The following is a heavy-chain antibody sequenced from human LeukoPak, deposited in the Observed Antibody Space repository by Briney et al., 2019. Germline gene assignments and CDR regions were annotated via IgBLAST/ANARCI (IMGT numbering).Heavy chain of an antibody. CDR2: INHSGST. V-gene: IGHV4-34*01. CDR1: GGSFSGYY. CDR3: ARVRLCSGGSCYTWFDY. J-gene: IGHJ4*02. D-gene: IGHD2-15*01. Sequence: SETLSLTCAVYGGSFSGYYWSWIRQPPGKGLEWIGEINHSGSTNYNPSLKSRVTISVDTSKNQFSLKLSSVTAADTAVYYCARVRLCSGGSCYTWFDYWGQGTLVTVSS.